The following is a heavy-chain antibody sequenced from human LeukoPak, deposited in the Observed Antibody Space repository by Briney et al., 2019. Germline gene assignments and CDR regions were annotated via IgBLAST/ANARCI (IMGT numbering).Heavy chain of an antibody. CDR1: VGSISRYC. V-gene: IGHV4-59*08. CDR3: VSRPISGWDNWFDP. CDR2: IYYSGST. Sequence: SETLSLTCTVSVGSISRYCWSWVRQPPGKGLEWIGYIYYSGSTNYNPSLKSRVTISVDTSTNQFSLKLSSVTATGPAVYYCVSRPISGWDNWFDPWGQGTLVTVSS. D-gene: IGHD6-19*01. J-gene: IGHJ5*02.